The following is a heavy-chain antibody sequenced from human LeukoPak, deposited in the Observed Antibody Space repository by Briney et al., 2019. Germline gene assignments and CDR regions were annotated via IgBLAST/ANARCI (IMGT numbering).Heavy chain of an antibody. CDR1: GGSISNYY. Sequence: SETLSLTCTVSGGSISNYYWSWFRQPPGKGLEWIGYIYYSGSTKYNPSLKSRVTISVDTSKNQFSLKLSSVTAADTAVYYCAREGPSSSGSHLNCFDPWGQGTLVTVSS. J-gene: IGHJ5*02. D-gene: IGHD1-26*01. V-gene: IGHV4-59*01. CDR3: AREGPSSSGSHLNCFDP. CDR2: IYYSGST.